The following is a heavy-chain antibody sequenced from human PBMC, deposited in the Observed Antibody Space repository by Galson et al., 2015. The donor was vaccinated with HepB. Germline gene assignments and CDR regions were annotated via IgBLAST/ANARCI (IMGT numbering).Heavy chain of an antibody. CDR3: ASCSGGSCYSGH. V-gene: IGHV4-59*08. CDR2: IYYSGST. CDR1: GGSISSYY. J-gene: IGHJ4*02. Sequence: ETLSLTCTVSGGSISSYYWSWIRQPPGKGLEWIGYIYYSGSTNYNPSLKSRVTISVDTSKNQFSLKLSSVTAADTAVYYCASCSGGSCYSGHWGQGTLVTVSS. D-gene: IGHD2-15*01.